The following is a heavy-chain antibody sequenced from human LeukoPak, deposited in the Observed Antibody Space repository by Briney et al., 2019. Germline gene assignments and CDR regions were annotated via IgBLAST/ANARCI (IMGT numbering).Heavy chain of an antibody. CDR3: ATTPHIPIFGLVTP. Sequence: GGSLRLSCAASGFTFSSYAMSWVRQAPGKGLEWVSAISGSGGSTYYADSVTGRFTISRDNSKNTLYLQVNSLRADDPAVYYCATTPHIPIFGLVTPWGQGPLVTVSS. J-gene: IGHJ5*02. D-gene: IGHD3/OR15-3a*01. V-gene: IGHV3-23*01. CDR2: ISGSGGST. CDR1: GFTFSSYA.